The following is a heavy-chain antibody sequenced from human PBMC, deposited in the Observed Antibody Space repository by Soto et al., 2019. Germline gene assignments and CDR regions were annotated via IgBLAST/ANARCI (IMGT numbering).Heavy chain of an antibody. Sequence: PGGSLRLSCAASGFTFSSYGMHWVRQAPGKGLEWVAVISYDGSNKYYADSVKGRFTISRDNSRNTLYLQMNSLRAEDTAVYYCAKDSYGSATFDIWGQGTMVTVSS. CDR2: ISYDGSNK. D-gene: IGHD3-10*01. CDR1: GFTFSSYG. J-gene: IGHJ3*02. CDR3: AKDSYGSATFDI. V-gene: IGHV3-30*18.